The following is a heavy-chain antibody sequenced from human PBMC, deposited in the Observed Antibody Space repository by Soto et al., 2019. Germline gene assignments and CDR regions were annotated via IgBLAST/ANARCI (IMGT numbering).Heavy chain of an antibody. CDR3: ARGRNYGGSGYFFEHYIDY. J-gene: IGHJ4*02. D-gene: IGHD3-22*01. Sequence: SETLSLTCTVSGVSVTTESHYWSWIRQPPGKGLEWIGYVHYSGSTNYNPSLKGRVLISIGTSKRQFSLELRSVTAADTAVYFCARGRNYGGSGYFFEHYIDYWGQGTPVT. V-gene: IGHV4-61*01. CDR1: GVSVTTESHY. CDR2: VHYSGST.